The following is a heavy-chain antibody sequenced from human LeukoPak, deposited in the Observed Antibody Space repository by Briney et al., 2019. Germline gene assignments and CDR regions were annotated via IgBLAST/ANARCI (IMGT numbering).Heavy chain of an antibody. D-gene: IGHD6-19*01. CDR3: ARGYGQWLVRSGIDY. Sequence: PGGSLRLSCVASGFTFSNAWMSWVRQAPGKGLEWVGRIKSKTDGGTTDYAAPVKGRFTISRDDSKNTLYLQMNSLRAEDTAVYYCARGYGQWLVRSGIDYWGQGTLVTVSS. V-gene: IGHV3-15*01. CDR1: GFTFSNAW. J-gene: IGHJ4*02. CDR2: IKSKTDGGTT.